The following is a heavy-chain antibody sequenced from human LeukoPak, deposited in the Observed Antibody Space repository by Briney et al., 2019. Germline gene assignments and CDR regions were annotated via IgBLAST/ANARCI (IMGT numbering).Heavy chain of an antibody. CDR1: GYTFTSYG. CDR2: ISAYNGNT. Sequence: GASVKVSCKASGYTFTSYGISWVRQAPGRGLEWMGWISAYNGNTNYAQKLQGRVTMTTDTSTSTAYMELRSLRSDDTAVYYCARGYYDILTGPRFMDVWGQGTTVTVSS. D-gene: IGHD3-9*01. CDR3: ARGYYDILTGPRFMDV. V-gene: IGHV1-18*01. J-gene: IGHJ6*02.